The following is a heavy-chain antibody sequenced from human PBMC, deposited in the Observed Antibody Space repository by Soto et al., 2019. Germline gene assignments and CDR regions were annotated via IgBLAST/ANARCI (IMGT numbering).Heavy chain of an antibody. D-gene: IGHD3-10*01. V-gene: IGHV1-69*02. Sequence: QVQLVQSGAEVKKPGSSVKVSCKASGGTFSSYTISWVRQAPGKGLEWMGRIIPILGIANYAQKVQGRVTITADKSTSTAYRELSSLRSEDTAVYYCARGEGCWYFDLWGRGTLVTVSS. CDR2: IIPILGIA. J-gene: IGHJ2*01. CDR3: ARGEGCWYFDL. CDR1: GGTFSSYT.